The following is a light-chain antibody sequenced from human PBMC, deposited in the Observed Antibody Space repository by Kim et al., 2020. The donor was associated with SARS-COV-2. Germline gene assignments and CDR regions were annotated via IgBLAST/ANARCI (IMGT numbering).Light chain of an antibody. Sequence: SPGERATLTCRASQCVSSYLAWYQQKPGQAPRLLIYDASNRATGIPARFSGSGSGTDFTLTISSLEPEDFAVYYCQQRSNWPPFTFGPGTKVDIK. CDR1: QCVSSY. CDR3: QQRSNWPPFT. CDR2: DAS. J-gene: IGKJ3*01. V-gene: IGKV3-11*01.